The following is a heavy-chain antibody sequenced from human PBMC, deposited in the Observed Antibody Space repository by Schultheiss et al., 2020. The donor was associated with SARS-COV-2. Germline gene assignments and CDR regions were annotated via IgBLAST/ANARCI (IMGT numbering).Heavy chain of an antibody. V-gene: IGHV3-23*01. CDR1: GFTFSSYA. CDR2: ISGSGGST. J-gene: IGHJ4*02. Sequence: GGSLRLSCAASGFTFSSYAMSWVRQAPGKGLEWVSAISGSGGSTYYADSVKGRFTISRDSAKNSLYLQMNSLRAEDTAVYYCARIKLGYTYGCIDYWGQGTLVTVSS. D-gene: IGHD5-18*01. CDR3: ARIKLGYTYGCIDY.